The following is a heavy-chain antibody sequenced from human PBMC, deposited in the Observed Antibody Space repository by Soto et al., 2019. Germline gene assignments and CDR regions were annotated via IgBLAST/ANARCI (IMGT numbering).Heavy chain of an antibody. D-gene: IGHD3-10*01. V-gene: IGHV3-53*01. CDR3: ARDMVWWFGNPDYGMDV. CDR1: GFTVISNY. J-gene: IGHJ6*02. Sequence: RGSLRPSCAASGFTVISNYIIFFRHSPFKGLEWVSVIYSGGSTYYADSVKGRFTISRDNSKNTLYLQMNSLRAEDTAVYYCARDMVWWFGNPDYGMDVWGQGTTVTVSS. CDR2: IYSGGST.